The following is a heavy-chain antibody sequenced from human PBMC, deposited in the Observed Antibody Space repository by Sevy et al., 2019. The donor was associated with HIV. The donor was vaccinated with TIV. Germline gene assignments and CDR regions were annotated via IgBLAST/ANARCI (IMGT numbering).Heavy chain of an antibody. Sequence: KQSQTLSLTCSVSGDSISNYYWTWIRQPPGKGLEWIGYFYYNGRTNYNPSLKSRVTISVDTSKNQFSLKLRSMTAADTAVYYCARAWQGYYYAMDVWGQGTTVTVSS. J-gene: IGHJ6*02. V-gene: IGHV4-59*01. CDR2: FYYNGRT. CDR3: ARAWQGYYYAMDV. CDR1: GDSISNYY.